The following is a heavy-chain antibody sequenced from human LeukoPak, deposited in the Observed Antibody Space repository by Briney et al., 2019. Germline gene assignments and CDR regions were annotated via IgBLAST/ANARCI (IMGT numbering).Heavy chain of an antibody. CDR1: GFTFSSYE. CDR2: IKSDGSST. D-gene: IGHD1-26*01. V-gene: IGHV3-74*01. CDR3: ARSIVGATREFDY. Sequence: GGSLRLSCAASGFTFSSYEMNWVRQAPGKGLVWVSRIKSDGSSTNYADSVKGRFTISRDNAKNTLYLQMNSLRAEDTAVYYCARSIVGATREFDYWGQGTLVTVSS. J-gene: IGHJ4*02.